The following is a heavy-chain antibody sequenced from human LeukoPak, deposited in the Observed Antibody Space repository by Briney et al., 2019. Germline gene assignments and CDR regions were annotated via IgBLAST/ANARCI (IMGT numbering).Heavy chain of an antibody. D-gene: IGHD5-24*01. V-gene: IGHV3-7*01. J-gene: IGHJ4*02. CDR3: ARWRGLQSEFDC. CDR1: GLTFSSHS. Sequence: AESLRLYCAASGLTFSSHSMGWIHQAPGKGLDRVATIVLDGAQNDFVDSVKGRFTLSRDNAKNSLFLEMNRLRVEDTPVYYCARWRGLQSEFDCWGQGTLVTVSS. CDR2: IVLDGAQN.